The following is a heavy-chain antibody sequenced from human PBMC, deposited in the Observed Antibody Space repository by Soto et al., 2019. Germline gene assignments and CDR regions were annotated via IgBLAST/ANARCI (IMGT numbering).Heavy chain of an antibody. V-gene: IGHV4-30-2*01. J-gene: IGHJ4*02. CDR1: GGSIGSGGDS. CDR3: ARVPDY. CDR2: IYHSGST. Sequence: PSETMSLTSAVSGGSIGSGGDSWSWLRQPPGKGLEWIGYIYHSGSTYYNPSLKSRVTISVDRCKNQFSLKLTSVNAADTAVYDCARVPDYWGQGTRVPVSS.